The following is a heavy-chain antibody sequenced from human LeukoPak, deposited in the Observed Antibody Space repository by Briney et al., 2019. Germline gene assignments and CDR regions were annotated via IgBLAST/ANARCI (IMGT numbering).Heavy chain of an antibody. D-gene: IGHD3-10*01. CDR3: ARVWGLGSSIDY. Sequence: SETLSLTCIVSGGSISRYYWSWIRQPPGKGLEWIGYIYYSGSTNYNPSLKSRVTISVDTSKNQFSLKLSSVTAADTAVYYCARVWGLGSSIDYWGQGTLVTVPS. J-gene: IGHJ4*02. CDR1: GGSISRYY. CDR2: IYYSGST. V-gene: IGHV4-59*08.